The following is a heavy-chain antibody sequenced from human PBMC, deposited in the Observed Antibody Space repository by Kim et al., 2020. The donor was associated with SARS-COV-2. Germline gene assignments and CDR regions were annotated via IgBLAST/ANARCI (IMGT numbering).Heavy chain of an antibody. J-gene: IGHJ5*02. CDR2: FDPEDGET. CDR1: GYTLTELS. Sequence: ASVKVSCKVSGYTLTELSMHWVRQAPGKGLEWMGGFDPEDGETIYAQKFQGRVTMTEDTSTDTAYMELSSLRSEDTAVYYCATANYYGSGSYSLDPWGQGTLVTVSS. D-gene: IGHD3-10*01. CDR3: ATANYYGSGSYSLDP. V-gene: IGHV1-24*01.